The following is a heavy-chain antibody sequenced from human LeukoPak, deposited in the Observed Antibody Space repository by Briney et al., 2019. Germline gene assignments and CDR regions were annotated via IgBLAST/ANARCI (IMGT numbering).Heavy chain of an antibody. D-gene: IGHD5-12*01. J-gene: IGHJ4*02. V-gene: IGHV3-53*01. CDR1: GFTASSNF. CDR3: ARNGGYSGYDSTNYFDY. Sequence: GGSLRLSCAASGFTASSNFMSWVRQAPGKGLEWVSVIYSGGSTYYADSVKGRFTISRDNSKNTLYLQMNSLRAEDTAVYYCARNGGYSGYDSTNYFDYWGQGTLVTVSS. CDR2: IYSGGST.